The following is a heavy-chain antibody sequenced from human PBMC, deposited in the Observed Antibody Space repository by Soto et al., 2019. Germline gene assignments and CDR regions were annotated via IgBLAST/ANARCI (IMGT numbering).Heavy chain of an antibody. Sequence: GGSLRLSCAASGFTFSSYWMSWVRQAPGKGLEWVANIKQDGSEKYYVDSVKGRFTMTRDTSVNLAYLHLSSLTSDDTAVYFCARCHRGLRCHLDSWGQGTLVTVSS. CDR1: GFTFSSYW. V-gene: IGHV3-7*03. D-gene: IGHD4-17*01. J-gene: IGHJ4*02. CDR3: ARCHRGLRCHLDS. CDR2: IKQDGSEK.